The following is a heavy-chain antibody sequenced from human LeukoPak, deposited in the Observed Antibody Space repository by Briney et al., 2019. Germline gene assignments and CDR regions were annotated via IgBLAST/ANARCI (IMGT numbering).Heavy chain of an antibody. Sequence: SETLSLTCTVSGGSITSSSYYWSWIRQPPGKGLEWIGYIYYSGSTNYNPSLKSRVTISVDTSKNQFSLKLSSVTAADTAVYYCARLRSVSQVFDAFDIWGQGTMVTVSS. CDR1: GGSITSSSYY. V-gene: IGHV4-61*05. J-gene: IGHJ3*02. CDR3: ARLRSVSQVFDAFDI. CDR2: IYYSGST. D-gene: IGHD2-21*01.